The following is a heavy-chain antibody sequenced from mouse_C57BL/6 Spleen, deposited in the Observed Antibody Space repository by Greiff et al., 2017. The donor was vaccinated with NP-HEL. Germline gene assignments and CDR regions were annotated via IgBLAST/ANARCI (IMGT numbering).Heavy chain of an antibody. V-gene: IGHV5-15*01. Sequence: EVKLQESGGGLVQPGGSLKLSCAASGFTFSDYGMAWVRQAPRKGPEWVAFISNLAYSIYYADTVTGRFTISRENAKNTLYLEMSSLTSEDSAVYYCARGLGPYAMDYWGQGTSVTVSS. J-gene: IGHJ4*01. D-gene: IGHD4-1*01. CDR2: ISNLAYSI. CDR3: ARGLGPYAMDY. CDR1: GFTFSDYG.